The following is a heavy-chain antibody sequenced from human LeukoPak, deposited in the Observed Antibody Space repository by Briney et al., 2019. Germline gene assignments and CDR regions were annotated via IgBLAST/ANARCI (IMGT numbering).Heavy chain of an antibody. CDR1: GYTFTGYY. V-gene: IGHV1-2*06. J-gene: IGHJ6*02. D-gene: IGHD2-15*01. CDR3: ASPVVAADYYYYGMDV. Sequence: ASVEVSCKASGYTFTGYYMHWVRQAPGQGLEWMGRINPNSGGTNYAQKFQGRVTMTRDTSISTAYMELSRLRSDDTAVYYCASPVVAADYYYYGMDVWGQGTTVTVSS. CDR2: INPNSGGT.